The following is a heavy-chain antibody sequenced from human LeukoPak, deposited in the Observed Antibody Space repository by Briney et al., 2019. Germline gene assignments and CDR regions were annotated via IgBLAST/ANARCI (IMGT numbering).Heavy chain of an antibody. CDR2: SYYSGST. Sequence: SETLSLTCIVTGGSISSSFYYWGWIRQPPGKGLEWIGSSYYSGSTDYNPSLKSRGTISVETSKNQFSLKLSSVTAADTAVYYCARVIRGFRAFDIWGQGTMVTVSS. J-gene: IGHJ3*02. CDR1: GGSISSSFYY. V-gene: IGHV4-39*01. CDR3: ARVIRGFRAFDI. D-gene: IGHD2/OR15-2a*01.